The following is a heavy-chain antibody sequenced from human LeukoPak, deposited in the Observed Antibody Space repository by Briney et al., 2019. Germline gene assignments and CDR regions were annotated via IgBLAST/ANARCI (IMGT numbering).Heavy chain of an antibody. Sequence: PGGSLRLSCAASGFTFGSYAMSWVRQAPGKGLEWVSAISGSGGSTYYADSVKGRFTISRDNSKNTLYLQMNSLRAEDTAVYYCAKDFSYSSGWYYDYWGQGTLVTASS. CDR3: AKDFSYSSGWYYDY. V-gene: IGHV3-23*01. D-gene: IGHD6-19*01. CDR2: ISGSGGST. CDR1: GFTFGSYA. J-gene: IGHJ4*02.